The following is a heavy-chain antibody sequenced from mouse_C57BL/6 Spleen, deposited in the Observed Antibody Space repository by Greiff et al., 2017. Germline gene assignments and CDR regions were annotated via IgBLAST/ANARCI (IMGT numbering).Heavy chain of an antibody. CDR2: ISDGGSYT. Sequence: EVKVVESGGGLVKPGGSLKLSCAASGFTFSSYAMSWVRQTPEKRLEWVATISDGGSYTYYPDNVKGRFTISRDNATNNLYLQMSHLKSEDTALYYCARGYYGNCHWYFDVWGTGTTVTVSS. CDR3: ARGYYGNCHWYFDV. D-gene: IGHD2-1*01. J-gene: IGHJ1*03. V-gene: IGHV5-4*03. CDR1: GFTFSSYA.